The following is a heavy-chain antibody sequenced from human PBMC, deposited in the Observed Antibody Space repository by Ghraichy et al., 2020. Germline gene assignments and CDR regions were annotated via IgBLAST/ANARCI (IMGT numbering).Heavy chain of an antibody. Sequence: ASVKVSCKASGYTFTGYYMHWVRQAPGQRLEWMGWINPNSGGTNYAQKFQGRVTMTRDTSISTAYMELSRLRSDDTAVYYCATQQGITGTTYDYWGQGTLVTVSS. J-gene: IGHJ4*02. D-gene: IGHD1-7*01. CDR1: GYTFTGYY. CDR3: ATQQGITGTTYDY. V-gene: IGHV1-2*02. CDR2: INPNSGGT.